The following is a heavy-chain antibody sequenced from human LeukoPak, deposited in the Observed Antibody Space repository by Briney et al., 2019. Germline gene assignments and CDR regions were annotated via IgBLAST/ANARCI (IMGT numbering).Heavy chain of an antibody. CDR1: GGSISSGSYY. V-gene: IGHV4-61*02. D-gene: IGHD2-21*02. J-gene: IGHJ6*02. CDR3: ARGIAAYCGGDCPFYYYYGMDV. CDR2: IYTSGST. Sequence: SETLSLTCTVSGGSISSGSYYWSWIRQPAGKGLEWIGRIYTSGSTNYNPSLKSRVTISVDTSKNQFSLKLSSVTAADTAVYYCARGIAAYCGGDCPFYYYYGMDVWGQGTTVTVSS.